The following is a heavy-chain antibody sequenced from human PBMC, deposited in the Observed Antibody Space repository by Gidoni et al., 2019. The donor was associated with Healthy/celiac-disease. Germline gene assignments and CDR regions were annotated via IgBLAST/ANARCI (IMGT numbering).Heavy chain of an antibody. V-gene: IGHV3-33*01. CDR2: IWYDGSNK. Sequence: QLVESGGGVVQPGRSLRLSCAASGFTFSSYGMHWVRQAPGKGLEWVAVIWYDGSNKYYADSVKGRFTISRDNSKNTLYLQMNSLRAEDTAVYYCARESYDSSGYYGDYWGQGTLVTVSS. CDR1: GFTFSSYG. CDR3: ARESYDSSGYYGDY. D-gene: IGHD3-22*01. J-gene: IGHJ4*02.